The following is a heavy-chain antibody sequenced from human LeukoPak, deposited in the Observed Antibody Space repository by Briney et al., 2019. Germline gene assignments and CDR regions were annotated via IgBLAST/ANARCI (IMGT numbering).Heavy chain of an antibody. D-gene: IGHD3-10*01. V-gene: IGHV3-74*01. CDR3: ATYGSGSYYNFDL. CDR1: GFTFTNYW. J-gene: IGHJ4*02. CDR2: INSDGSSK. Sequence: GGTLRLSCAASGFTFTNYWIHWVRQAPGPGMVWVSRINSDGSSKSYADSVKGRFTISRDNAKHTLYLQMTSLRAEDTAVYYCATYGSGSYYNFDLWGQGALVTVSS.